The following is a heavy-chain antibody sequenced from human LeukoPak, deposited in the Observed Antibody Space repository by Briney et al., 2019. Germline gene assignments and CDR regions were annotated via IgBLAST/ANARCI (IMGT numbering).Heavy chain of an antibody. J-gene: IGHJ5*02. Sequence: ASVKVSCKASGYTFTGYCMHWVRQAPGQGLEWMGRINPNSGGTNYAQKFQGRVTMTRDTSISTAYMKLSRLRSDDTAVYYCARGREWELLRNSWFDPWGQGTLVTVSS. CDR2: INPNSGGT. CDR3: ARGREWELLRNSWFDP. V-gene: IGHV1-2*06. CDR1: GYTFTGYC. D-gene: IGHD1-26*01.